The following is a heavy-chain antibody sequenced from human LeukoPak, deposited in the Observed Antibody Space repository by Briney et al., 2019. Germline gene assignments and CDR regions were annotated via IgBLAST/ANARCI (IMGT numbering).Heavy chain of an antibody. Sequence: GGSLGLSCAASGFTFSSYAMSWVRQAPGKGLEWVSAISGSGGSTYYADSVKGRFTISRDNSKNTLYLQMNSLRAEDTAVYYCARGVWGDIVVVVAAPNDAFDIWGQGTMVTVSS. D-gene: IGHD2-15*01. CDR3: ARGVWGDIVVVVAAPNDAFDI. V-gene: IGHV3-23*01. CDR1: GFTFSSYA. J-gene: IGHJ3*02. CDR2: ISGSGGST.